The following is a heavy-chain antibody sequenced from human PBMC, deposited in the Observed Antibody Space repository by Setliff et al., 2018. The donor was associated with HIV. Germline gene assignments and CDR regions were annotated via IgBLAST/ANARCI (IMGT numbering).Heavy chain of an antibody. D-gene: IGHD4-17*01. CDR1: GYRFMSYG. CDR3: ASLLPDYGGNSGVY. V-gene: IGHV1-18*01. J-gene: IGHJ4*02. Sequence: GASVKVSCKGSGYRFMSYGFTWVRQAPGQGLGWVGWTSSFSGATKYSQKFQGRVTITRDTSASTAYMELSSLRSEDTAVYYCASLLPDYGGNSGVYWGQGTLVTVSS. CDR2: TSSFSGAT.